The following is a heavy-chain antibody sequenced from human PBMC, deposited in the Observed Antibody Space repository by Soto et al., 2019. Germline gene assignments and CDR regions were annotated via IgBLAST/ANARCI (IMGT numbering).Heavy chain of an antibody. J-gene: IGHJ4*02. CDR2: IYYSWTT. D-gene: IGHD5-18*01. CDR1: GGSISGGDYY. V-gene: IGHV4-30-4*01. Sequence: QVQLQESGPGLVKPSQTLSLTCTVSGGSISGGDYYWSWIRQPPGKGLEWLGYIYYSWTTNYNPSLQSRVTVSVDTSRKKSDLQLTSVTAADTAVYYCARAEGINGYGLDYWGQRTLVTVSP. CDR3: ARAEGINGYGLDY.